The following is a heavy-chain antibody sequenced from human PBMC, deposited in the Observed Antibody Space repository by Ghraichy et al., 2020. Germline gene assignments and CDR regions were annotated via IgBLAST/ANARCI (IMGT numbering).Heavy chain of an antibody. CDR2: ISGSGGST. Sequence: GGSLRLSCAASGFTFSSYAMSWVRQAPGKGLEWVSAISGSGGSTYYADSVKGRFTISRDNSKNTLYLQMNSLRGEDTAVYYCAKDLYYYDSSGYSNFDYWGQGTLVTVSS. CDR3: AKDLYYYDSSGYSNFDY. D-gene: IGHD3-22*01. CDR1: GFTFSSYA. V-gene: IGHV3-23*01. J-gene: IGHJ4*02.